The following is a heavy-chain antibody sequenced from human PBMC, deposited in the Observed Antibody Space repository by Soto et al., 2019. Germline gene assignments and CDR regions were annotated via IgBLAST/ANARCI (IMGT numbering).Heavy chain of an antibody. D-gene: IGHD2-21*01. V-gene: IGHV1-2*02. CDR1: GYTFTDYF. CDR3: AVYFYYSHSGGSSHSGFDM. Sequence: ASVNVTCKASGYTFTDYFIHWVRQAPGQGLEWIGWINPYSGGADLSQKFQGRVTLTRDQSISTAYMEVSSLRSDDTAVFYCAVYFYYSHSGGSSHSGFDMWGQGTLVTVSS. J-gene: IGHJ3*02. CDR2: INPYSGGA.